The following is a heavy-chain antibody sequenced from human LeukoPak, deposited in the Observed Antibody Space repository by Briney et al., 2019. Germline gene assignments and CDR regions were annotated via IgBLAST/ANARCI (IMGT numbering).Heavy chain of an antibody. CDR2: IIPISGTT. D-gene: IGHD2-2*02. Sequence: GASVKVSCKASGGTFSSYALNWVRQAPGLGLEWMGGIIPISGTTNYAHNFQGRLTIIADESTRTAYMELRSLKSEDTAVYYCARGPLYPHFFDYWGQGTLVTVSS. J-gene: IGHJ4*02. CDR3: ARGPLYPHFFDY. CDR1: GGTFSSYA. V-gene: IGHV1-69*13.